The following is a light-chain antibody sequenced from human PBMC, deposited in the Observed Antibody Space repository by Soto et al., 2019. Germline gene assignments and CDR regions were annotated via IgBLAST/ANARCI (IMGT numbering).Light chain of an antibody. CDR2: KAS. Sequence: DIQMTQSPSTLSGSVGDRVTITCRASQTISSWLAWYQQKPGKAPKLLIYKASTLKSGVPPRFSGSGSGTEFTLTISSLQPDDFATYYSQHYNSYSEAFGQGTKVDIK. CDR3: QHYNSYSEA. CDR1: QTISSW. V-gene: IGKV1-5*03. J-gene: IGKJ1*01.